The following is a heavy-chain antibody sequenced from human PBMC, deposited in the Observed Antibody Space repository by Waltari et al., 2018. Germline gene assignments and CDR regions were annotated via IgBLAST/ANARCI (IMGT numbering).Heavy chain of an antibody. Sequence: EVQLVESGGGLVQPGGSLRLSCAASGFTFSTYWMHWVRQAPGKGLAWVSRISSDGSSTNYADSVKGRFTISRDNAKNMLYLQMNSLRGEDTAVYYCARDPSYSSSSGLGTGNSWGQGTLVTVSS. J-gene: IGHJ4*02. CDR3: ARDPSYSSSSGLGTGNS. V-gene: IGHV3-74*01. CDR2: ISSDGSST. D-gene: IGHD6-6*01. CDR1: GFTFSTYW.